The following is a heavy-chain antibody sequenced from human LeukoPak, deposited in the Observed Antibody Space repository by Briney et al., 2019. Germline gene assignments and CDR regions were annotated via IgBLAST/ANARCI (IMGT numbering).Heavy chain of an antibody. CDR3: ARGFSTDFWSGYYRNWFDP. CDR2: IIPIFGTA. Sequence: SVKVSCKASGGTFSSYAISWVRQAPGQGLGWMGGIIPIFGTANYAQKFQGRVTITTDESTSTAYMELSSLRSEDTAVYYCARGFSTDFWSGYYRNWFDPWGQGTLVTVSS. V-gene: IGHV1-69*05. D-gene: IGHD3-3*01. J-gene: IGHJ5*02. CDR1: GGTFSSYA.